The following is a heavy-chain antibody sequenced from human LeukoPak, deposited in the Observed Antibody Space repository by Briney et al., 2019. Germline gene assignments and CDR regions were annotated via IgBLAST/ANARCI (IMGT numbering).Heavy chain of an antibody. CDR2: ISWNSGSI. CDR1: GFTFEDYA. V-gene: IGHV3-9*01. J-gene: IGHJ5*02. CDR3: TEAMSTTIFGVVSAFDP. Sequence: GRSLRLSCAASGFTFEDYAMHWVRQAPGKGLEWVSGISWNSGSIGYADSVKGRFTISRDNAKNSLYLQMNSLRAEDTALYYCTEAMSTTIFGVVSAFDPWGQGTLVTVSS. D-gene: IGHD3-3*01.